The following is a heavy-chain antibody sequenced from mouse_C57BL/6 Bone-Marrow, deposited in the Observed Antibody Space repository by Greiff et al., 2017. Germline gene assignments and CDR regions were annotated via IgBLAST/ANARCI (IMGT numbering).Heavy chain of an antibody. CDR2: IDPEDGDT. CDR3: TTRYYGSSYDYAMDY. Sequence: VQLQQSGAELVRPGASVKLSCTASGFNIKDYYMRWVKQRAEQGLAWIGRIDPEDGDTEYAPKFQGKATMTADTSSNTAYLQLTSLTSEDTAVYYCTTRYYGSSYDYAMDYWCQGTAVTVSS. CDR1: GFNIKDYY. D-gene: IGHD1-1*01. V-gene: IGHV14-1*01. J-gene: IGHJ4*01.